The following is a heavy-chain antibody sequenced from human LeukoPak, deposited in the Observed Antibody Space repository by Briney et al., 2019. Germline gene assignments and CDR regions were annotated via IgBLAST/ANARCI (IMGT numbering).Heavy chain of an antibody. CDR1: GFTFNSYS. J-gene: IGHJ4*02. CDR3: AKFGDILTGYPYYFDY. D-gene: IGHD3-9*01. V-gene: IGHV3-23*01. CDR2: ISDSGGST. Sequence: PGGSLRLSCAASGFTFNSYSMNWVRQAPGKGLEWVSVISDSGGSTYYADSVKGRFTISRDTSKNTLYLQMNSLRAEDTAVYYCAKFGDILTGYPYYFDYWGQGTLVTVSS.